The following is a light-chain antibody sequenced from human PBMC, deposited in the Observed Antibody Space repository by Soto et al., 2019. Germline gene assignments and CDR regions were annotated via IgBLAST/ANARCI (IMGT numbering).Light chain of an antibody. CDR2: GNN. CDR3: QSFDSSLSALYV. V-gene: IGLV1-40*01. CDR1: GATSD. J-gene: IGLJ1*01. Sequence: QSVLTQPPSVSXAPGQRVTISCIGATSDVHWYQHLPGTAPKLLIYGNNNRPSGVPDRFSGSKSGTSASLAITGLQAEDEADYYCQSFDSSLSALYVFGTGTKVTVL.